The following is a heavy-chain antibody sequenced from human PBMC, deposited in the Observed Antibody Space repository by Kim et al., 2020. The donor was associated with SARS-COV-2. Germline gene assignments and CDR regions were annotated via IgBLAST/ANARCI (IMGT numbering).Heavy chain of an antibody. D-gene: IGHD2-8*02. V-gene: IGHV4-31*02. J-gene: IGHJ4*02. Sequence: YYNPSLKSRVTISVDTSKNQFSLKLSSVTAADTAVYYCARFWCRMPRYFDYWGQGTLVTVSS. CDR3: ARFWCRMPRYFDY.